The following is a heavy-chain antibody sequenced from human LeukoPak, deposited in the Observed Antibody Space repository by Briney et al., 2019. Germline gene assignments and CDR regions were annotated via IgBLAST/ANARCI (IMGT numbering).Heavy chain of an antibody. Sequence: GASVKVSCKASGYTFTSYYMHWVRQAPGQGLEWMGIINPSGGSTNYAQKLQGRVTMTTDTSTSTAYMELRSLRSDDTAVYYCARAPSHSGYNWNDFSYYYYYMDVWGKGTTVTVSS. D-gene: IGHD1-20*01. J-gene: IGHJ6*03. CDR1: GYTFTSYY. V-gene: IGHV1-46*01. CDR2: INPSGGST. CDR3: ARAPSHSGYNWNDFSYYYYYMDV.